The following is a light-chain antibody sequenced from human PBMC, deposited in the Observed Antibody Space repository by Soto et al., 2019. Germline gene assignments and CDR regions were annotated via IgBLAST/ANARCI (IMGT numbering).Light chain of an antibody. Sequence: EIVLTQSPGTLSLSLRERATLSCRASQGVGSTYLAWYQQKPVQAPRLLIYYASSRATGISDSFSGSGSGTDFTLTISRLEPEDSAVYCCQQYCSAPLTVRGGIKVQIK. J-gene: IGKJ4*01. CDR2: YAS. CDR3: QQYCSAPLT. CDR1: QGVGSTY. V-gene: IGKV3-20*01.